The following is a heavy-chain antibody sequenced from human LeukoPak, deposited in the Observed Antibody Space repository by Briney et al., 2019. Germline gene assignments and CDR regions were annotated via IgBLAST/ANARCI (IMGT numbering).Heavy chain of an antibody. V-gene: IGHV4-4*02. CDR3: ARHGGFGSSFDY. J-gene: IGHJ4*02. CDR2: IFYSGST. D-gene: IGHD6-6*01. CDR1: GGSISSSNW. Sequence: PSGTLSLTCAVSGGSISSSNWWSWVRQPPGKGLEWIGYIFYSGSTNYNPSVKSRVTISVDTSKNQFSLKLSSVTAADTAVYYCARHGGFGSSFDYWGQGTLVTVSS.